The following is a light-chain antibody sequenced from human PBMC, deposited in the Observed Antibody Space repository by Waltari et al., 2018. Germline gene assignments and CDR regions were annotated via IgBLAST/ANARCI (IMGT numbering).Light chain of an antibody. CDR2: GAS. CDR1: QNIDRY. V-gene: IGKV1-39*01. Sequence: DIQMTQSPSSLSASVGDRVTITCRTSQNIDRYLNWYQHKTGKDPKLLIFGASNLQSGVPSRFSGSGSGTDFTLTISTLQPADFATYYCQQSFSPAGVFGGGTKVEI. J-gene: IGKJ4*01. CDR3: QQSFSPAGV.